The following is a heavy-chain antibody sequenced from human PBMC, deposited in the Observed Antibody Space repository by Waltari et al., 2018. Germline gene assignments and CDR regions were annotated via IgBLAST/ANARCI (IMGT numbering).Heavy chain of an antibody. V-gene: IGHV3-7*04. Sequence: DVQLVESGGGSVQPGGSLRLSCVASNFTFSRYWMGWVRQAPGKGLEWVANIRQEGDAKDYVDSVKGRFTISRDNAKNSLFLQMNSLKAEDTAVYYCARGGSYINSWGQGTRVTVSS. CDR1: NFTFSRYW. CDR2: IRQEGDAK. CDR3: ARGGSYINS. J-gene: IGHJ5*02. D-gene: IGHD3-16*01.